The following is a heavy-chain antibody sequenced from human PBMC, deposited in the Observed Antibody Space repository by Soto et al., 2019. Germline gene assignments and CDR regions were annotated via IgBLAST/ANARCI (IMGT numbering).Heavy chain of an antibody. J-gene: IGHJ4*02. CDR1: GFIFRTYA. V-gene: IGHV3-23*01. Sequence: EEQLLESGGGLAQPGGSLRLSCAASGFIFRTYAMNWVRQAPGKGLEWVSVMVGDGSSSDYADSVRGRFTISRDNSKNTLYLQMNHLRAEDTAVYYCAKDLRPDGRYDLDYWGQGTLVTVSS. D-gene: IGHD1-26*01. CDR2: MVGDGSSS. CDR3: AKDLRPDGRYDLDY.